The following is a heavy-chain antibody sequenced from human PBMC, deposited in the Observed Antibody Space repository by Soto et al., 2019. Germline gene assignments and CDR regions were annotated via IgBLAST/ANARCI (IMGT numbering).Heavy chain of an antibody. Sequence: QVQLVQSGAELTKPGSSVKVSCKASGGTFSSYAISWVRQAPGQGLEWMGGIIPIFGTANYAQKFQGRVTITADASTSTAYMDLSSLTSDDTAIYYCARGAQSGSWGEGWFDPWGQGTLVTVSS. J-gene: IGHJ5*02. CDR3: ARGAQSGSWGEGWFDP. D-gene: IGHD6-13*01. V-gene: IGHV1-69*12. CDR2: IIPIFGTA. CDR1: GGTFSSYA.